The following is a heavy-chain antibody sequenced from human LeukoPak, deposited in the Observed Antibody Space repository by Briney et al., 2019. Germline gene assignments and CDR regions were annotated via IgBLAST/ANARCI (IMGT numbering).Heavy chain of an antibody. CDR1: GGSISSGGYY. Sequence: SETLSLTCTVSGGSISSGGYYWSWIRQPPGKGLEWIGYIYHSGSTYYNPSLKSRVTISVDGSKNQFSLKLSSVTAADTAVYYCAGYCSSTSCHTINWFDPWGQGTLVTVSS. J-gene: IGHJ5*02. D-gene: IGHD2-2*01. CDR3: AGYCSSTSCHTINWFDP. V-gene: IGHV4-30-2*01. CDR2: IYHSGST.